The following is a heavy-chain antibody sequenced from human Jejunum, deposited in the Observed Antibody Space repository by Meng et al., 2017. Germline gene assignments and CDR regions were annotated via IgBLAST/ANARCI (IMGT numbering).Heavy chain of an antibody. CDR1: GFTFSNYA. CDR3: ARGTGRSSWCFDY. V-gene: IGHV3-30*04. J-gene: IGHJ4*02. D-gene: IGHD6-13*01. CDR2: ISYDGSHK. Sequence: GESLKISCATSGFTFSNYAMHWVRQAPGKGLEWVTLISYDGSHKFYADSVKGRFTIARDNSKNTVYLQVNSLRDEDTAVYYCARGTGRSSWCFDYWGQGTRVTCCS.